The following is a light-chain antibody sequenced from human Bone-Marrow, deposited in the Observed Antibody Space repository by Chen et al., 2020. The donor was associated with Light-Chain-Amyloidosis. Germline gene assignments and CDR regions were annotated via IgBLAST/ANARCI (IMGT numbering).Light chain of an antibody. V-gene: IGLV2-8*01. CDR3: CSYAGADNHVF. J-gene: IGLJ2*01. CDR1: SSDVGAYNY. CDR2: EVT. Sequence: QSALTQPPSASGSPGQSVTISCTGTSSDVGAYNYVSWYQLLPGKAPKLMIYEVTKRPSGVPGRFSGFKSGNTASLTVSGLQAEDEAVYYGCSYAGADNHVFFGGGTKLTVL.